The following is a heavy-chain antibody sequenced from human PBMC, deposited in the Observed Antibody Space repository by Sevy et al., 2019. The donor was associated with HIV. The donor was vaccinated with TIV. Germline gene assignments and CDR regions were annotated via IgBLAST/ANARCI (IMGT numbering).Heavy chain of an antibody. J-gene: IGHJ6*02. V-gene: IGHV4-61*01. CDR3: ARGEWVNYDSSGYYPLYYYYGLDV. Sequence: SETLSLTCTVSGGSVSSGSYYWSWIRQPPGKGLEWIGYTYYSGSSNYNPSLKSRVTISVDTSKNQFSLKLSSVTAADTAVYYCARGEWVNYDSSGYYPLYYYYGLDVWGQGTTVTVSS. CDR1: GGSVSSGSYY. CDR2: TYYSGSS. D-gene: IGHD3-22*01.